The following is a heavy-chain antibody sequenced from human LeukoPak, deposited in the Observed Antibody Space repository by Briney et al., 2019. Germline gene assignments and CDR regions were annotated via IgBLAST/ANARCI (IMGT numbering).Heavy chain of an antibody. CDR3: ARDSASYRFDH. CDR2: ISDDSFST. V-gene: IGHV3-23*01. Sequence: GGSLRLSCAASGFTFRSYAMSWVRQGPGKGPEWVSGISDDSFSTYYTDSLKGRFTISRDNSKSTVYLQMNNLGDDDTAVYYCARDSASYRFDHWGQGTLVTVSS. D-gene: IGHD3-22*01. J-gene: IGHJ4*02. CDR1: GFTFRSYA.